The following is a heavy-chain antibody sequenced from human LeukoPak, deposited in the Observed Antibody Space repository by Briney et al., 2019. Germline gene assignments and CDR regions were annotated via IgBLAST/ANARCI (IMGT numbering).Heavy chain of an antibody. Sequence: GGSLRLSCTVSGFIFRAYDMGWVRQAPGKGLEWVSFISSSGSTTDYAESVKGRFTVSRDNAYGTLYLQMSNLRAEDTAIYYCVKEEYFYDSSGYSYYSDNWGQGTLVTVSS. J-gene: IGHJ4*02. V-gene: IGHV3-23*01. CDR2: ISSSGSTT. CDR1: GFIFRAYD. D-gene: IGHD3-22*01. CDR3: VKEEYFYDSSGYSYYSDN.